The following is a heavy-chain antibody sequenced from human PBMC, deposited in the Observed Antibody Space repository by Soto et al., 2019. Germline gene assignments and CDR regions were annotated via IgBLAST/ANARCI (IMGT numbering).Heavy chain of an antibody. Sequence: TGGSLRLSCAASGFTFSSYGMHWVRQAPGKGLEWVAVISYDGSNKYYADSVKGRFTISRDNSKNTLYLQMNSLRAEDTAVYYCAKEGRFWSGYSYYYYGMDVWGQGTTVTVSS. V-gene: IGHV3-30*18. CDR1: GFTFSSYG. CDR2: ISYDGSNK. J-gene: IGHJ6*02. D-gene: IGHD3-3*01. CDR3: AKEGRFWSGYSYYYYGMDV.